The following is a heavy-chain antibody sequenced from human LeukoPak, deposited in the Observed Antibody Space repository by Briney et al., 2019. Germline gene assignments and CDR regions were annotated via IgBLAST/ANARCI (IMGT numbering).Heavy chain of an antibody. CDR1: GFTFSSYA. Sequence: PGRSLRLSCAASGFTFSSYAMHWVRQAPGKGLEWVAVISYDGSNKYYADSVKGRFTISRDNSKNTLYLQMNSLRAEDTAVYYCAKDLSRGGATNAFDYWGQGTLVTVSS. J-gene: IGHJ4*02. D-gene: IGHD1-26*01. CDR2: ISYDGSNK. V-gene: IGHV3-30-3*01. CDR3: AKDLSRGGATNAFDY.